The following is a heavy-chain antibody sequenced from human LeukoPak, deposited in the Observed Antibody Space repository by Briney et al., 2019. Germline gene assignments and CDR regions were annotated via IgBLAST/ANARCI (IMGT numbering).Heavy chain of an antibody. Sequence: ASVKVSCKASGYTFTSYYMHWVRQAPGQGLEWMGWISAYNGNTNYAQKLQGRVTMTTDTSTSTAYMELRSLRSDDTAVYYCARGRNYYDSSGYYFFDYWGQGTLVTVSS. CDR3: ARGRNYYDSSGYYFFDY. V-gene: IGHV1-18*04. CDR1: GYTFTSYY. CDR2: ISAYNGNT. J-gene: IGHJ4*02. D-gene: IGHD3-22*01.